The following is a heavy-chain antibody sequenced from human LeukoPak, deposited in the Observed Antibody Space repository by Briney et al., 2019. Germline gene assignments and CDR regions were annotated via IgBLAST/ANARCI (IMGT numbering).Heavy chain of an antibody. J-gene: IGHJ4*02. Sequence: PSETLSLTCAVYGGSFSGYYWSWIRQPPGKGLEWIGEINHSGSTNYNPSLKSRVTISVDTSKNQFSLKLSSVTAADTAVYYCARGTGGSGSYQDYWGQGTLVTVSS. D-gene: IGHD3-10*01. CDR3: ARGTGGSGSYQDY. V-gene: IGHV4-34*01. CDR2: INHSGST. CDR1: GGSFSGYY.